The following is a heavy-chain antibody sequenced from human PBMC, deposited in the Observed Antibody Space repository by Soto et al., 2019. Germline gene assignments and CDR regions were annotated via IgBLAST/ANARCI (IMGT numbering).Heavy chain of an antibody. CDR3: ARRPNYYDSSGYGAFDI. V-gene: IGHV5-10-1*01. CDR1: GYSSTSYW. J-gene: IGHJ3*02. CDR2: IDPIDSYT. Sequence: GESLKMSGKGSGYSSTSYWISWVGQMPAKALEWMGRIDPIDSYTNYSPSFKGHVTISADKSISTAYLQWSSLKASDTAMYYCARRPNYYDSSGYGAFDILSQGTMVTVSS. D-gene: IGHD3-22*01.